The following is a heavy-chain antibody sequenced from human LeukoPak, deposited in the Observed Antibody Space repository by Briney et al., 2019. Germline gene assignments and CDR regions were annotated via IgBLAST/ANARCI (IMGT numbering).Heavy chain of an antibody. CDR3: ARDPHSGYCSGGSCYARDY. D-gene: IGHD2-15*01. Sequence: ASVKVSCKASGYTFTSYYMHWVRQAPGQGLEWMGLINPTGGSTGYAQKFQGRVTMTRDTSISTAYMELSRLRSDDTAVYYCARDPHSGYCSGGSCYARDYWGQGTLVTVSS. CDR1: GYTFTSYY. CDR2: INPTGGST. V-gene: IGHV1-2*06. J-gene: IGHJ4*02.